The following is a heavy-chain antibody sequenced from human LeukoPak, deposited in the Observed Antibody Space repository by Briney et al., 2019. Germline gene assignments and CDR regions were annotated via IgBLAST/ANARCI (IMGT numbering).Heavy chain of an antibody. CDR3: ARDLEPYYYDSSGYTTLLY. Sequence: GGSLRLSCAASGFTFSRYWMSWVRQAPGKGLEWVANIKQDGSEKYYVDSVKGRFTISRDDAKNSLYLQMNSLRAEDTAVYYCARDLEPYYYDSSGYTTLLYWGQGTLVTVSS. CDR1: GFTFSRYW. V-gene: IGHV3-7*01. D-gene: IGHD3-22*01. J-gene: IGHJ4*02. CDR2: IKQDGSEK.